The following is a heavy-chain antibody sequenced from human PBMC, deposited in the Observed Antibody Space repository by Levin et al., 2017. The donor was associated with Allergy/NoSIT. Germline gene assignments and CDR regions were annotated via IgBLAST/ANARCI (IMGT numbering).Heavy chain of an antibody. V-gene: IGHV4-39*01. Sequence: GSLRLSCTVSGGSITSSTSFWGWIRQPPGKGLEWIGSGHYRGTTYDNPSLKSRVTISVDTSKNQFSLNLHSLTAADTAVYYCARHRGPPSGWTVEENWFDPWGQGVLVTVSS. CDR1: GGSITSSTSF. D-gene: IGHD6-19*01. CDR2: GHYRGTT. J-gene: IGHJ5*02. CDR3: ARHRGPPSGWTVEENWFDP.